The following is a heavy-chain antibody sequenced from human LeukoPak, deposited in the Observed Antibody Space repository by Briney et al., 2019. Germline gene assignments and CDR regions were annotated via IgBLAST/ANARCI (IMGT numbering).Heavy chain of an antibody. J-gene: IGHJ6*03. Sequence: GGSLRLSCAASGFTFSSYWMSWVRQAPGKGLEWVANIKQDGSEKYYVDSVKGRFTISRDNAKNSLYLQMNSLRVEDTATYYCASRLGSYYYYYYMDVWGKGTTVTISS. CDR2: IKQDGSEK. CDR1: GFTFSSYW. D-gene: IGHD3-16*01. V-gene: IGHV3-7*01. CDR3: ASRLGSYYYYYYMDV.